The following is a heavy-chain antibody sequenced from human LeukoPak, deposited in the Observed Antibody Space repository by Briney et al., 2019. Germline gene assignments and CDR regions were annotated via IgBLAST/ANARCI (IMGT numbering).Heavy chain of an antibody. J-gene: IGHJ4*02. D-gene: IGHD3-10*01. CDR2: VSGSGGST. CDR1: GFTFSSNA. CDR3: ARGKGHDTSSTDY. V-gene: IGHV3-23*01. Sequence: GGSLRLSCAASGFTFSSNATSWVRQAPGKGLEWVSTVSGSGGSTYYADSVKGRFTISRDNSKNTLYLQMNSLRAEDTAVYYCARGKGHDTSSTDYWGQGTLVTVSS.